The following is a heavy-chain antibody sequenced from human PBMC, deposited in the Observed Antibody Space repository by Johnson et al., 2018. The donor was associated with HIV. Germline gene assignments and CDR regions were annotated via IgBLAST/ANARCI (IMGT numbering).Heavy chain of an antibody. D-gene: IGHD3-10*01. V-gene: IGHV3-11*04. CDR3: ARERATLWFRASGAALEI. CDR1: GFTFSDYY. Sequence: VQLVESGGGLVKPGGSLRLSCAASGFTFSDYYMSWIRQAPGKGLEWVSYISSSGSTIYYADSVKGRFTISRDNAKNSLYLQMNSLRAEDTAVYYCARERATLWFRASGAALEIWGQGTMVTVSS. CDR2: ISSSGSTI. J-gene: IGHJ3*02.